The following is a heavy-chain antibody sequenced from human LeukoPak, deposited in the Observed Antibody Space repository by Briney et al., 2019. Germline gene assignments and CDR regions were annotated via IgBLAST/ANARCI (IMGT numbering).Heavy chain of an antibody. CDR3: ARSPTKRVPEDY. CDR1: GFTFSSYG. D-gene: IGHD2-2*01. V-gene: IGHV4-4*02. CDR2: IFHSGST. J-gene: IGHJ4*02. Sequence: PGGSLRLSCAASGFTFSSYGMHWVRQPPGKGLEWIGQIFHSGSTSYSPSLKSRVTISMDKSKNQISLRLTSVTAADTAVYYCARSPTKRVPEDYWGQGTLVTVSS.